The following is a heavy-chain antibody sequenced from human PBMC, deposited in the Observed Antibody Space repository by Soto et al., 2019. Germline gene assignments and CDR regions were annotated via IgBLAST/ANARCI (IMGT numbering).Heavy chain of an antibody. CDR1: VDTFNSFD. D-gene: IGHD1-1*01. CDR2: IIPLFGSA. J-gene: IGHJ5*02. V-gene: IGHV1-69*06. CDR3: ARGPSREQLVRGNYNFLDP. Sequence: QVQLVQSGAEVKKPGASVKVSCKASVDTFNSFDISWVRQAPGQGLEWMGGIIPLFGSANYAQKFQGRLTITAEKSTSTAYMDLSSLISEDTAVYYCARGPSREQLVRGNYNFLDPWGQGTLVTVSS.